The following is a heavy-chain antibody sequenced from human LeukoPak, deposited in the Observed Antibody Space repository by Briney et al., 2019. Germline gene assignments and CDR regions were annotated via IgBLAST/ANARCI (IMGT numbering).Heavy chain of an antibody. Sequence: GASVKVSCKATGYTFTSYGISWVRQAPGQGLEWMGWISAYNGNTNYAQKFQGRVTITTDESTSTAYMELSSLRSEDTAVYYCARYYYDSSGYWDWGQGTLVTVSS. CDR2: ISAYNGNT. J-gene: IGHJ4*02. D-gene: IGHD3-22*01. V-gene: IGHV1-18*01. CDR1: GYTFTSYG. CDR3: ARYYYDSSGYWD.